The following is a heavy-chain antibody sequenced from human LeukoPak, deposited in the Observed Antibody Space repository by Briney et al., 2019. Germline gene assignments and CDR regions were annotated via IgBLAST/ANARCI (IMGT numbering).Heavy chain of an antibody. CDR3: ARGITAVGRVFDY. V-gene: IGHV3-53*01. J-gene: IGHJ4*02. D-gene: IGHD6-13*01. CDR2: IYSGGST. Sequence: QPEGSLRLSCAASGFTVSSSYMNWVRQAPGKGLEWVSVIYSGGSTFYADSVKGRFTISRDNSKNTLYLQMNSLRAEDTAVYFCARGITAVGRVFDYWGQGTLVTVSS. CDR1: GFTVSSSY.